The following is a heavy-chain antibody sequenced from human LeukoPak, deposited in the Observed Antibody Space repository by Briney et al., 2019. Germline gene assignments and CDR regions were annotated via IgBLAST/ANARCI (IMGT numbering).Heavy chain of an antibody. CDR1: GGSFSGYY. CDR2: INHSGST. Sequence: RSSETLSLTCAVYGGSFSGYYWSWIRQPPGKGLKWIGEINHSGSTNYNPSLKGRVTISVDTSKNQFSLKLSSVTAADTAVYYCARGGAHYYDSSGYPTPFDPWGQGTLVTVSS. CDR3: ARGGAHYYDSSGYPTPFDP. D-gene: IGHD3-22*01. J-gene: IGHJ5*02. V-gene: IGHV4-34*01.